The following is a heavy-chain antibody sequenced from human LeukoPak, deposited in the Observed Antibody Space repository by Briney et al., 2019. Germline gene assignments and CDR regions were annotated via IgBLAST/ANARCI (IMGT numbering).Heavy chain of an antibody. D-gene: IGHD3-10*01. CDR1: GFTFSSYA. CDR2: ISYDGSNK. CDR3: ARRRGVTFGDFDY. V-gene: IGHV3-30*04. J-gene: IGHJ4*02. Sequence: EGSLRLSCAASGFTFSSYAMHWVRQAPGKGLEWVSVISYDGSNKYYADSVKGRFTISRDNSKNTLYLQMNSLRAEDTAVYYCARRRGVTFGDFDYWGQGTLVTVSS.